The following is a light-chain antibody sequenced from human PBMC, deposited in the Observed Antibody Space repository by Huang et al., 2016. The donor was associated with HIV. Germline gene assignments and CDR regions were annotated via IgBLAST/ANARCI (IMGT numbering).Light chain of an antibody. CDR2: WAS. Sequence: DIVLTQSPDSLAVSLGERATINCSSSRSILYNSNNKNYLAWHRQKPGQSPKLLIYWASTREAGVPDRFSGSGSETDFTLTISSVQAEDVAVYFCQQYYTTPGTFGPGTTVHIK. V-gene: IGKV4-1*01. CDR3: QQYYTTPGT. CDR1: RSILYNSNNKNY. J-gene: IGKJ3*01.